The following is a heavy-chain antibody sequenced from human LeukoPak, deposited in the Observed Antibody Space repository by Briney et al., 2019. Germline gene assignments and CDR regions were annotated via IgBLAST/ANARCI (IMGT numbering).Heavy chain of an antibody. V-gene: IGHV3-7*01. D-gene: IGHD3-10*01. CDR3: AGRSGSFDQ. CDR1: GFTFRNYW. Sequence: SGGSLRLSCAASGFTFRNYWMSWVRQAPGKGLEWVANIKQDGSKKNYLDSVKGRFTISRDNSQNSLYLQMNSLRVEDTAVYYCAGRSGSFDQWGQGTLVTVSS. CDR2: IKQDGSKK. J-gene: IGHJ4*02.